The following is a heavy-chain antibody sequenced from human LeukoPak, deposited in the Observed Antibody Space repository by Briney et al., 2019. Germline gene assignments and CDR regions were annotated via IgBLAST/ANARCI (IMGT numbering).Heavy chain of an antibody. J-gene: IGHJ3*02. V-gene: IGHV1-2*02. Sequence: ASVKVSCKASGYTFTGYYMHWVRQAPGQGLEWMGWINPNSGGTNYAQKFQGRVTMTRDTSISTAYMELSRLRSDDTAVYYCARRGGYGDLPDAFDIWGQGTMVIVSS. CDR3: ARRGGYGDLPDAFDI. CDR2: INPNSGGT. CDR1: GYTFTGYY. D-gene: IGHD4-17*01.